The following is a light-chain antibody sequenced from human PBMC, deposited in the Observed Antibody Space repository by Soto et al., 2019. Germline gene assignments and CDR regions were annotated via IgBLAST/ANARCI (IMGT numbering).Light chain of an antibody. CDR1: QTLINSH. J-gene: IGKJ5*01. V-gene: IGKV3D-7*01. Sequence: EIVLTQSPHTLSLSPEGHAPLSCRARQTLINSHLAWHQQKPGQTPRLLIYGASTRATGIPARFSASGSGTDFALTISSLLPEDFAVYYCQQDYNLPITFGQGTRLEI. CDR3: QQDYNLPIT. CDR2: GAS.